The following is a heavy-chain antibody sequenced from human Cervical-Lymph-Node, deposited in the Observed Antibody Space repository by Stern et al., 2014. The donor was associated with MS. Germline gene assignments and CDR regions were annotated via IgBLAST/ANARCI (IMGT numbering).Heavy chain of an antibody. CDR3: ARGAGDNWFDP. V-gene: IGHV1-69*06. CDR2: IIPFEGTGTV. CDR1: GG. Sequence: VQLVESGADVKKPGSSVRVSCKASGGISWLRQAPGQGLEWMGGIIPFEGTGTVTYAQNSQGRLKIIASTSTNTPYMELSSLRLADTALYDCARGAGDNWFDPWGQGTLVSVSS. D-gene: IGHD3-10*01. J-gene: IGHJ5*02.